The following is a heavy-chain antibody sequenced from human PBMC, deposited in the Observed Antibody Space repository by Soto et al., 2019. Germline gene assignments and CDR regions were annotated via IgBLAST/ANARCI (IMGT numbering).Heavy chain of an antibody. J-gene: IGHJ6*03. CDR3: AKAFFSTTSANYYYMYV. Sequence: GGSLRLSCAASGFTFRTSAMSWVRQTPGEGLEGVSGISGSGDSTYYADSLKGRFTISRDNSKNTLYLQMDSLRAEDTAVYYCAKAFFSTTSANYYYMYVWGKGTTVTVSS. V-gene: IGHV3-23*01. D-gene: IGHD2-2*01. CDR1: GFTFRTSA. CDR2: ISGSGDST.